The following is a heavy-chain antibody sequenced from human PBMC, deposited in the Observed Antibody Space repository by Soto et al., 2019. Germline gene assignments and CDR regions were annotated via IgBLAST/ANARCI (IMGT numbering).Heavy chain of an antibody. CDR1: GYTFTNHG. Sequence: QVELVQSGVEVKKPGASVKVSCKASGYTFTNHGLSWVRQAPGQGLEWMGWISASNGDTNYAQKFLGRVTVTTDTSTSTGYMELRSLKSEDTAVYYCARMVRGSKIDYCYYMDVWGKGTTVIVSS. CDR2: ISASNGDT. CDR3: ARMVRGSKIDYCYYMDV. J-gene: IGHJ6*03. D-gene: IGHD3-10*01. V-gene: IGHV1-18*04.